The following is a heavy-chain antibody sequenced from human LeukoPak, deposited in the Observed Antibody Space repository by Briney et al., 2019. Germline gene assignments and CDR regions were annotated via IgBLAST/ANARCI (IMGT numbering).Heavy chain of an antibody. D-gene: IGHD4-17*01. V-gene: IGHV3-23*01. J-gene: IGHJ4*02. CDR3: AKDFTPDGVWDIDY. Sequence: GGSLRLSCVASGFTFSKYTMSWVRQAPGKGLEWVSGIYGGGSGSTFYAESVKGRFTISGDNSKNTLYLQMNSLRDEDTAIYYCAKDFTPDGVWDIDYWGRGTLITVPS. CDR1: GFTFSKYT. CDR2: IYGGGSGST.